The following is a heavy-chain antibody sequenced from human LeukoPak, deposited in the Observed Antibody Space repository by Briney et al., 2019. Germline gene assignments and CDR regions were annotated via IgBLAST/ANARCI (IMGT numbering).Heavy chain of an antibody. CDR2: ILYDGSNK. D-gene: IGHD6-19*01. Sequence: GGSLRLSCAASGFSVSTYVRHWVRQAPGKGLQWVAVILYDGSNKYYADSVKGRFIISRDNSKNTLYLQMNSLTAEDTAVYYCARVVAGSVYTYGMDVWGQGTTVTVSS. CDR1: GFSVSTYV. J-gene: IGHJ6*02. CDR3: ARVVAGSVYTYGMDV. V-gene: IGHV3-30*01.